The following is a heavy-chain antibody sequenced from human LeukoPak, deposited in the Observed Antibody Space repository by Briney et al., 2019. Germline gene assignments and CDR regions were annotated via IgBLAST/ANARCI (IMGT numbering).Heavy chain of an antibody. CDR3: ARDWGSFGHGPNYYYYGMDV. CDR1: GGTFSSYA. CDR2: IIPILGIA. D-gene: IGHD3-16*01. Sequence: ASVKVSCKASGGTFSSYAISWVRQAPGQGLEWMGRIIPILGIANYAQKFQGRVTITADKSTSTAYMELSSLRSEDTAVYYCARDWGSFGHGPNYYYYGMDVWGQGTTVTVSS. J-gene: IGHJ6*02. V-gene: IGHV1-69*04.